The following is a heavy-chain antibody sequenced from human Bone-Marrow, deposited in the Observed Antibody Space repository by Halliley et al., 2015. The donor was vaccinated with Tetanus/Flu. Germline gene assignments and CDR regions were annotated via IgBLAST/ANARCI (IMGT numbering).Heavy chain of an antibody. V-gene: IGHV1-8*02. CDR2: MNPSSGNT. D-gene: IGHD3-16*01. CDR1: GYTFKNYD. CDR3: ARGGESYELVAHLGNF. J-gene: IGHJ4*02. Sequence: QLVQSGAEVKKPGASVKVSCKTSGYTFKNYDIIWVRQAAGEGLEWMGWMNPSSGNTHYSQTFEGRVTMTRNESVTTAYLELTSLRSDDTAVYYCARGGESYELVAHLGNFWGQGTLVTVSS.